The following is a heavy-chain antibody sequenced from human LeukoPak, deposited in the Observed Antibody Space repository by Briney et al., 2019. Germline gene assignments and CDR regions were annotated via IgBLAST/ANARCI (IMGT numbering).Heavy chain of an antibody. CDR1: GGAVSSTAYC. D-gene: IGHD3/OR15-3a*01. Sequence: PSETLSLTCAVSGGAVSSTAYCWSWVRQTPGKGLEWIGYIHYSGSTEYNPSLRSRVTISLDTSKNQFSLKMSSVTAGDTALYYCARRQYYDIWNGNYAMDVWGQGTTVTVSS. CDR3: ARRQYYDIWNGNYAMDV. J-gene: IGHJ6*02. CDR2: IHYSGST. V-gene: IGHV4-61*08.